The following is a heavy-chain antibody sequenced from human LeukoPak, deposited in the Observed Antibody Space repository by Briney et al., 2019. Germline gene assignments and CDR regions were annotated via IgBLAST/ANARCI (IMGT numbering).Heavy chain of an antibody. J-gene: IGHJ4*02. D-gene: IGHD4-23*01. CDR1: GYTFTGYY. CDR2: INPNSGGT. Sequence: ASVKVSCKASGYTFTGYYMHWVRQAPGQGLEWMGWINPNSGGTNYAQKFQGRVTMTRDTSISTAYLQWSTLKASDTAMYYCARHWTAGGRWLPPTPDYWGQGTLVTVSS. CDR3: ARHWTAGGRWLPPTPDY. V-gene: IGHV1-2*02.